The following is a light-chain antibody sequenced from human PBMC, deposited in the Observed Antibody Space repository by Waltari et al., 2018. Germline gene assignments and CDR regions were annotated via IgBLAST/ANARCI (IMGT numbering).Light chain of an antibody. CDR3: QQYNKWPYT. J-gene: IGKJ2*01. CDR2: GAS. V-gene: IGKV3-15*01. CDR1: QSVNSK. Sequence: EIVMTASPAPLSCSPWDGATPPCRASQSVNSKLAWYQQKPGQAPRLLIYGASTRATDIPARFSGSGSGTEFTLTISSLQSEDFAVYYCQQYNKWPYTFGLGTKLEIK.